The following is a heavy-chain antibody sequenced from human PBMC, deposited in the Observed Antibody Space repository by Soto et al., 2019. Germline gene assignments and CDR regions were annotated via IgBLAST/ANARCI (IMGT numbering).Heavy chain of an antibody. Sequence: PGGSLRLSCAASGFTFSSYSMNWVRQAPGKGLEWVSSISSSSSYIYYAESVKGRFTISRDNAKNSLYLQMNSLRAEDTAVYYCARGGDMAAAGLTGWYWFDPWGQGTLVTVSS. CDR2: ISSSSSYI. J-gene: IGHJ5*02. CDR3: ARGGDMAAAGLTGWYWFDP. CDR1: GFTFSSYS. V-gene: IGHV3-21*01. D-gene: IGHD6-13*01.